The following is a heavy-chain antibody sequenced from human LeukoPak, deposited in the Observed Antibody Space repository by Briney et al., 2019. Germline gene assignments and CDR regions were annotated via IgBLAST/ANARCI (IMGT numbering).Heavy chain of an antibody. Sequence: GGSLRLSCAASGFTFSSYSMNWVRQAPGKGLEWVSSISSSSSYIYYADSVKGRFTISRDNAKNSIYLQMNSLRAEDTAVYYCARDGYCSGGSCYSDAFDIWGQGTMVTVSS. CDR2: ISSSSSYI. J-gene: IGHJ3*02. D-gene: IGHD2-15*01. CDR3: ARDGYCSGGSCYSDAFDI. V-gene: IGHV3-21*01. CDR1: GFTFSSYS.